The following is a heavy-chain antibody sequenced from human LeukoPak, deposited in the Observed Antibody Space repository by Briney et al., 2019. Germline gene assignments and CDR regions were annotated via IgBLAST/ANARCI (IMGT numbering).Heavy chain of an antibody. J-gene: IGHJ4*02. V-gene: IGHV1-2*02. CDR1: GYTFTGYY. CDR2: INPNSGGT. D-gene: IGHD3-9*01. CDR3: AKPERYFDHVDY. Sequence: ASVKVSCKASGYTFTGYYMHWVRQAPGQGLEWMGWINPNSGGTNYAQKFEDRVTMTRDTSISTAYMELSRLRSDDTAVYYCAKPERYFDHVDYWGQGTLVTVSS.